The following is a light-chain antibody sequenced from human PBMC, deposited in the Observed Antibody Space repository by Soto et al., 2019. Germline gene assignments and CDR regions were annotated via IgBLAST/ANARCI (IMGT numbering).Light chain of an antibody. CDR3: SSYTSSSTVV. J-gene: IGLJ2*01. CDR1: SSDVGGYKY. V-gene: IGLV2-14*01. CDR2: EVS. Sequence: SVLTQPASVSGSPGQSITISCTGTSSDVGGYKYVSWYQQHPGKAPKVMIYEVSNRPSGVSNRFSGSKSGNTASLTISGLQAEDEADYYCSSYTSSSTVVFGGGTKVTVL.